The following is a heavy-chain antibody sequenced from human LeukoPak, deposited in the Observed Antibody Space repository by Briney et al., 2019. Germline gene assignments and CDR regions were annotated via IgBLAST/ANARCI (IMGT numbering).Heavy chain of an antibody. CDR2: IGYSAGDT. V-gene: IGHV3-23*01. CDR3: ANDDDGHHHGVDH. J-gene: IGHJ4*02. CDR1: GFTVSSYA. D-gene: IGHD4-17*01. Sequence: GGSLRLSCAASGFTVSSYAMTWVRQAPGKGLEWVSAIGYSAGDTYYADPVKGRFTISRDNSMNTLYLQMSSLRADDTALYYCANDDDGHHHGVDHWGQGTLVTVSS.